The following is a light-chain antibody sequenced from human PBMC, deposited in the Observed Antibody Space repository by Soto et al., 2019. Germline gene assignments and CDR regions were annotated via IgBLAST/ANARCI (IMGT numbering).Light chain of an antibody. CDR1: SSDVGGYNY. J-gene: IGLJ1*01. Sequence: QSVLTQPASVSGSPGQSITISCTGTSSDVGGYNYVSWYQHHPGKAPKLMIYDVSNRPSGVSNRFSGSKSGNTASLTISGLQPEDEADYYCSLHTPRETRQTVSETGSKVIVL. V-gene: IGLV2-14*03. CDR2: DVS. CDR3: SLHTPRETRQTV.